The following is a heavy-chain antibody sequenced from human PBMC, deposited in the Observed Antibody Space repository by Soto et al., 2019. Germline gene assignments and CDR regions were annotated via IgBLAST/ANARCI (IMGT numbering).Heavy chain of an antibody. CDR2: MSGTSGTT. V-gene: IGHV3-23*01. D-gene: IGHD1-20*01. J-gene: IGHJ4*02. CDR3: AKEYNWNDYFDF. Sequence: PGGSLRLSCAASGFSFSSYAMSWVRQAPGKGLEWVSTMSGTSGTTYYADSVKGRFTISRDNSENTLFLQMNSLRAEDTAIYYCAKEYNWNDYFDFWGQGTPVTVYS. CDR1: GFSFSSYA.